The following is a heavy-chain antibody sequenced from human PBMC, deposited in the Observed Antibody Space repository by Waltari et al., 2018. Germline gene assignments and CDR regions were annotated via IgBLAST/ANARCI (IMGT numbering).Heavy chain of an antibody. CDR1: GYSISSGYY. V-gene: IGHV4-38-2*02. CDR3: AGDLREDFDY. Sequence: QVQLQESGPGLVKPSETLSLTCAVSGYSISSGYYWGWIRQPPGKGLEWIGSIYHSGSTYYNPSRKSRVTISVDTSKNQFSLKLSSVTAADTAVYYCAGDLREDFDYWGQGTLVTVSS. J-gene: IGHJ4*02. CDR2: IYHSGST. D-gene: IGHD3-16*01.